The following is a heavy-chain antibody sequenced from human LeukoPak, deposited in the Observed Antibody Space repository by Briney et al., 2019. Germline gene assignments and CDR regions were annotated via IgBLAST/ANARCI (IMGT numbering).Heavy chain of an antibody. Sequence: PGGSLRLSCAASGFTFRNYAVVWVRQAPGKGLEWVSAITGSGSTTYYADSVRGRFTIYRDSSKNTLYLQMNSLRAEDTAVYYCASYVDTAMAAGVAFDIWGQGTMVTVSS. J-gene: IGHJ3*02. CDR3: ASYVDTAMAAGVAFDI. CDR1: GFTFRNYA. V-gene: IGHV3-23*01. CDR2: ITGSGSTT. D-gene: IGHD5-18*01.